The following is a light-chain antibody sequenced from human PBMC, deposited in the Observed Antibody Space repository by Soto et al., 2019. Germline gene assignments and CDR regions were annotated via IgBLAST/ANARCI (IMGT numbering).Light chain of an antibody. CDR2: EVS. CDR3: FSYTRSGTYV. CDR1: SSDVGNYKY. J-gene: IGLJ1*01. V-gene: IGLV2-14*01. Sequence: QSVLTQPASVSGSPGQSITISCTGTSSDVGNYKYVSWYQQHPGKAPKLMIYEVSNRPSGVSNRFSGSKSGNTASLTISGLQAEDETDYYCFSYTRSGTYVLGTGTKVTV.